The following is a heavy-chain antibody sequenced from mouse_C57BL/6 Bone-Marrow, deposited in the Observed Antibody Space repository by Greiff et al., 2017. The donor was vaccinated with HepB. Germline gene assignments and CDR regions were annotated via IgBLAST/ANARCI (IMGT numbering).Heavy chain of an antibody. J-gene: IGHJ4*01. CDR2: ISDGGSYT. D-gene: IGHD3-2*02. V-gene: IGHV5-4*03. CDR1: GFTFSSYA. CDR3: AREDSSGYGDAMDY. Sequence: EVKLMESGGGLVKPGGSLKLSCAASGFTFSSYAMSWVRQTPEKRLEWVATISDGGSYTYYPDNVKGRFTISRDNAKNNLYLQMSHLKSEDTAMYYCAREDSSGYGDAMDYWGQGTSVTVSS.